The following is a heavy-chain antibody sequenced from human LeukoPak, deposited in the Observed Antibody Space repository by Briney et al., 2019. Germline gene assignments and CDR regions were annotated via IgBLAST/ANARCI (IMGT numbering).Heavy chain of an antibody. Sequence: SVKISCKASGGTFIGYAISWVRQAPGHGLERMGRIIPIFGTANYAQKFQGRVTITADESTSTAYMELSSLRSEDTAVYYCATQDEERPVTSYDAFDIWGQGTMVTVSS. CDR3: ATQDEERPVTSYDAFDI. J-gene: IGHJ3*02. D-gene: IGHD1-1*01. CDR1: GGTFIGYA. CDR2: IIPIFGTA. V-gene: IGHV1-69*13.